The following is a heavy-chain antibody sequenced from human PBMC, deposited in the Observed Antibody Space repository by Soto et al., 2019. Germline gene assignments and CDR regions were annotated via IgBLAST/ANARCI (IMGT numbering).Heavy chain of an antibody. D-gene: IGHD5-12*01. CDR1: GFIFSGYA. CDR3: AKETSAYEIDY. CDR2: ISYDGNTK. Sequence: QVQLVESGGGVVQPGRYLRLSCAASGFIFSGYAMHWVRQAPGKGLEWVAVISYDGNTKYYADSVKGRFTVSRDNSKNTLDVQMNNLSAEDTAMYYCAKETSAYEIDYWGQGTLVTVSS. J-gene: IGHJ4*02. V-gene: IGHV3-30-3*01.